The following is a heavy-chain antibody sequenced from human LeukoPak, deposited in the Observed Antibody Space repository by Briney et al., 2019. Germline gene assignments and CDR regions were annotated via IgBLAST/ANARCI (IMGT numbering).Heavy chain of an antibody. V-gene: IGHV3-53*01. Sequence: GGSLRLSCAASGFAVSSHYMSWVRQAPGKGLEWVSISGGNTYYADSVRGRFTISRDNSKNTLYLQMSYLRAEDTAVYYCTNRRLNYEFGMDVWGKGTTVTVSS. CDR1: GFAVSSHY. D-gene: IGHD1-14*01. J-gene: IGHJ6*04. CDR3: TNRRLNYEFGMDV. CDR2: SGGNT.